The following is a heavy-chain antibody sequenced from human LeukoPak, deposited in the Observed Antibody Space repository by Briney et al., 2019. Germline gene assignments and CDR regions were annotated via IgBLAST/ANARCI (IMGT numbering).Heavy chain of an antibody. Sequence: SVTVSFTASGGTFTSYAISWVRQAPGQGLEWMGGIIPIFGTANYAQKFQGRVTITADESTSTAYMELSSLRSEDTAVYYCVKNSGWYRLDCWGQGTLVTVSS. D-gene: IGHD6-13*01. CDR3: VKNSGWYRLDC. J-gene: IGHJ4*02. CDR2: IIPIFGTA. CDR1: GGTFTSYA. V-gene: IGHV1-69*13.